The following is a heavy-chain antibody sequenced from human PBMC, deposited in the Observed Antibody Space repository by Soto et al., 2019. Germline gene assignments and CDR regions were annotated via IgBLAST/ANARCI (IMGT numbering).Heavy chain of an antibody. CDR2: ISSSGSYT. CDR3: ARDVGDGFNPTLDY. V-gene: IGHV3-21*02. D-gene: IGHD3-10*01. Sequence: EVQLVESGGGLVKPGGSLRLACAASGFTFSSYTMHWVRQAPGKGLAWVSCISSSGSYTYYADSVKGRFTISRDNAKNSLYLQLNSLRAEDTALYYCARDVGDGFNPTLDYWGQGTLVTVSS. J-gene: IGHJ4*02. CDR1: GFTFSSYT.